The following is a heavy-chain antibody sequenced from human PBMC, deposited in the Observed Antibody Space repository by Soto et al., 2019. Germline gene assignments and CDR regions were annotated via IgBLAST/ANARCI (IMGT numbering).Heavy chain of an antibody. V-gene: IGHV1-2*04. D-gene: IGHD6-19*01. CDR3: ATSRISIAVAGETEYYFDY. CDR2: INPNSGDT. CDR1: GYIFTGYY. Sequence: AAVKVSCKASGYIFTGYYMHWVRQAPGQGLEWMGWINPNSGDTNYTQKFQGWVTMTRDTSISTAYMELSRLRSDDTAVYYCATSRISIAVAGETEYYFDYWGQGTLVTVSS. J-gene: IGHJ4*02.